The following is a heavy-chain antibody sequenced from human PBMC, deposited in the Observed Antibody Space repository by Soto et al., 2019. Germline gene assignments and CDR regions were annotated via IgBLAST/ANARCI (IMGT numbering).Heavy chain of an antibody. V-gene: IGHV3-53*01. CDR2: IYSGGNT. CDR1: GFTVSSEH. Sequence: GGSLRLSCAASGFTVSSEHMSWVRQAPGKGLEWVSVIYSGGNTNYADSVKGRFTISRDNSKNTLYLQMNSLRAEDTAVYYCARGSDYNYYYGMDVWGQGTTVTASS. CDR3: ARGSDYNYYYGMDV. J-gene: IGHJ6*02. D-gene: IGHD4-4*01.